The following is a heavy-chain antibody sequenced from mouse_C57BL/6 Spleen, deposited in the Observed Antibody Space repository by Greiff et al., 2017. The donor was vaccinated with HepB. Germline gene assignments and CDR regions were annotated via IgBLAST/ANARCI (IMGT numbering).Heavy chain of an antibody. CDR1: GFTFSDYG. J-gene: IGHJ1*03. D-gene: IGHD2-13*01. Sequence: EVHLVESGGGLVKPGGSLKLSCAASGFTFSDYGMHWVRQAPEKGLEWVAYISSGSSTIYYADTVKGRFTISRDNAKNTLFLQMTSLRSEDTAMSYCARSDVDYLGWYFDVWGTGTTVTVSS. CDR2: ISSGSSTI. V-gene: IGHV5-17*01. CDR3: ARSDVDYLGWYFDV.